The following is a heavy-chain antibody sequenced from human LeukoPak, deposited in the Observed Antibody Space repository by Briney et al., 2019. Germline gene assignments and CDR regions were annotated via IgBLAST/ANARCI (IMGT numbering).Heavy chain of an antibody. CDR3: ASMVRGVITEFDY. CDR2: IGGSGGST. Sequence: PGGSLRLSCAASGFTFSSYAMSWVRQAPGKGLEWVSAIGGSGGSTYYADSVKGRFTISRDNSQNTLYLQMNSLRAEDTAVYYCASMVRGVITEFDYWGQGTLVTVSS. CDR1: GFTFSSYA. D-gene: IGHD3-10*01. V-gene: IGHV3-23*01. J-gene: IGHJ4*02.